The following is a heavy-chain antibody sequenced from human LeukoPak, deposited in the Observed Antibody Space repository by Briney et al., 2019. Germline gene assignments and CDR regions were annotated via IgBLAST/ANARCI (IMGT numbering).Heavy chain of an antibody. D-gene: IGHD3-10*01. Sequence: PGGSLRLSCAASGFTFSSYWMHWVRHAPGKGLVWVSRINSDGSSTSYADSVKGRFTISRDNAKNTLYLQMNSLRAEDTAVYYCARDLVYHPPGDDYYYGSGSYLSLDYYYYGMDVWGKGTTVTVSS. V-gene: IGHV3-74*01. CDR3: ARDLVYHPPGDDYYYGSGSYLSLDYYYYGMDV. CDR1: GFTFSSYW. CDR2: INSDGSST. J-gene: IGHJ6*04.